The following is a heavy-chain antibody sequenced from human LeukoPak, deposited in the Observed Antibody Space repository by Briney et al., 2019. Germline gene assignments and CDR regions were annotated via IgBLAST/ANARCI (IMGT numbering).Heavy chain of an antibody. CDR3: ARGVTMVRGVIIYYYYGMDV. V-gene: IGHV4-34*01. Sequence: SETLSLTCAVYGGSFSGYYWSWIRQPPGKGLEWIGEINHSGSTNYNPSLKSRVTISVDTSKNQFSLKLSSVTAADTAVYYFARGVTMVRGVIIYYYYGMDVWGQGTTVTVSS. CDR1: GGSFSGYY. D-gene: IGHD3-10*01. J-gene: IGHJ6*02. CDR2: INHSGST.